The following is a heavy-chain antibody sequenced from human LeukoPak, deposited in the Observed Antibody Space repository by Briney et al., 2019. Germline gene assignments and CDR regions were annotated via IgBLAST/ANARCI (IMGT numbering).Heavy chain of an antibody. D-gene: IGHD4-23*01. Sequence: PSETLSLTCAVYGGSFSGYYWSWIRQPAGKGLEWIGRIYSSGSTNYNPSLKSRVTMSVDTSKNQFSLKLSSVTAADTAVYYCARDFGTTVVTYFDYWGQGTLVTVSS. CDR1: GGSFSGYY. J-gene: IGHJ4*02. CDR2: IYSSGST. CDR3: ARDFGTTVVTYFDY. V-gene: IGHV4-4*07.